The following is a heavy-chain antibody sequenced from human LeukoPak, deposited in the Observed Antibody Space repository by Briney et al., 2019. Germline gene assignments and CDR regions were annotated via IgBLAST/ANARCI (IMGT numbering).Heavy chain of an antibody. V-gene: IGHV4-4*07. CDR3: AREVTDILTACGLYYFDY. D-gene: IGHD3-9*01. J-gene: IGHJ4*02. Sequence: SETLSLTCTVSGDSISSSCWSWIRQPAGKGLEWIGRIYTSGSTNYIPSLKSRVTISVDKSKNQFSLKLNSVTAADTAVYYCAREVTDILTACGLYYFDYWGQGTLVTVSS. CDR2: IYTSGST. CDR1: GDSISSSC.